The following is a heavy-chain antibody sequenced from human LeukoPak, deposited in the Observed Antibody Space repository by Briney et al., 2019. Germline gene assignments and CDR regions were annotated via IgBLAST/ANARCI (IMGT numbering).Heavy chain of an antibody. D-gene: IGHD3-9*01. CDR3: ARDLGAPKRHYDTSGGSKYYYYGMDV. Sequence: PGGSLRLSCAASGFTFSSYSMNWVRQAPGKGLEWVSSISSSSSYIYYADSVKGRFTISRDNAKNSLYLQMNSLRAEDTAVYYCARDLGAPKRHYDTSGGSKYYYYGMDVWGQGTTVTVSS. CDR1: GFTFSSYS. V-gene: IGHV3-21*01. J-gene: IGHJ6*02. CDR2: ISSSSSYI.